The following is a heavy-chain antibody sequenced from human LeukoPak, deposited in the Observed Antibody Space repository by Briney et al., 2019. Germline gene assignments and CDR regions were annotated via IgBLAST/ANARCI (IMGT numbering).Heavy chain of an antibody. Sequence: GGSLRLSCAASGLTFSSFAMHWVRQTPGKGLEWVSAISGSGDSTYYADSVKGRFTISRDNSKNTLYLQMNSLRAEDTAAYYCAKADGSSGWYGFDYWGQGTLVTVSS. CDR3: AKADGSSGWYGFDY. CDR1: GLTFSSFA. CDR2: ISGSGDST. D-gene: IGHD6-19*01. J-gene: IGHJ4*02. V-gene: IGHV3-23*01.